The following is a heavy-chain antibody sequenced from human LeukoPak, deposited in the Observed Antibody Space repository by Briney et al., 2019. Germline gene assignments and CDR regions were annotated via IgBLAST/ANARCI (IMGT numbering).Heavy chain of an antibody. CDR1: GFTFSTSW. Sequence: QSGGSLRLSCSASGFTFSTSWMHWVRQAPGKGLVWVSRINSDGSTTTYADSVKGRFAISRDNAKNTVYLQMNSLRAEDTAVYYCARAMISGSDYWGQGTLVTVSS. CDR2: INSDGSTT. CDR3: ARAMISGSDY. V-gene: IGHV3-74*01. J-gene: IGHJ4*02. D-gene: IGHD3-22*01.